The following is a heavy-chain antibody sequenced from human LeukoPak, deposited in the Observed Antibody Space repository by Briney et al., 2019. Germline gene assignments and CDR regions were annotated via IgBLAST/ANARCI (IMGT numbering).Heavy chain of an antibody. Sequence: PGGSLRLSCAASGFTFSSYGLHWVRQAPGKGLEWVTIISYDGNNKYYADSVQGRFTISRDNSKNTLYLQMNSLRAEDTAVYYCAKDLPRGQLQRGYYYGMDVWGQGTTVTVSS. J-gene: IGHJ6*02. V-gene: IGHV3-30*18. D-gene: IGHD5-24*01. CDR1: GFTFSSYG. CDR3: AKDLPRGQLQRGYYYGMDV. CDR2: ISYDGNNK.